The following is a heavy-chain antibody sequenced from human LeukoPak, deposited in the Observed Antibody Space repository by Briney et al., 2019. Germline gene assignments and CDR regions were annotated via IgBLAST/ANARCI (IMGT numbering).Heavy chain of an antibody. CDR1: DGSFSAYY. J-gene: IGHJ6*02. Sequence: SETLSLTCAVYDGSFSAYYWTWIRQPPGKGLEWSGEINYRGSTNYNPSLKSRVTISVDTSKKQFSLRLSSVTAADTAVYYCARGRSYYRGMDVWGQGTTVTVSS. CDR2: INYRGST. V-gene: IGHV4-34*01. CDR3: ARGRSYYRGMDV.